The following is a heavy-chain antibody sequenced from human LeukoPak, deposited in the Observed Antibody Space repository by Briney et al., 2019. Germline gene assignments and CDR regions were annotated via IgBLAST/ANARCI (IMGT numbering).Heavy chain of an antibody. V-gene: IGHV1-18*01. CDR1: GYTFTSYG. CDR3: ARGVSAVAGNYYYYYMDV. Sequence: GASVKVSCKASGYTFTSYGISWVRQAPGQGLEWMGWISAYNGNTNYAQKLQGRVTMTTDTSTSTAYMELRRLRSDDTAVYYCARGVSAVAGNYYYYYMDVWGKGTTVTVSS. D-gene: IGHD6-19*01. J-gene: IGHJ6*03. CDR2: ISAYNGNT.